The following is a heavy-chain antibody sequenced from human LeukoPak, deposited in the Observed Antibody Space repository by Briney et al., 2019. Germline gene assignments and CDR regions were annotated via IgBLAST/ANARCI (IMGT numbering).Heavy chain of an antibody. D-gene: IGHD2-2*01. CDR3: AGGSTSSGFDP. CDR1: GYTFTSYD. J-gene: IGHJ5*02. Sequence: ASVKVSCKASGYTFTSYDINWVRQATGQGLEWMGWMNPNSGNTGYAQKFQGRVTITRYTSISTAYMELSSLRSEDTAVYYCAGGSTSSGFDPWGQGTLVTVSS. CDR2: MNPNSGNT. V-gene: IGHV1-8*03.